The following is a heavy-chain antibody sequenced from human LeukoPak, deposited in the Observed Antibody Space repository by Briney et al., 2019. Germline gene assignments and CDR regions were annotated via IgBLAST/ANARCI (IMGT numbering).Heavy chain of an antibody. D-gene: IGHD1-1*01. V-gene: IGHV3-30*18. J-gene: IGHJ4*02. CDR3: AKDRAAGTTGIDY. CDR2: ISYDGSNK. CDR1: GFTFSTYG. Sequence: PGGSLRLSCAASGFTFSTYGMHWVRQAPGKGLEWAADISYDGSNKHYADFVKGRFTISRDNSKNTVYLQMDSLRVEDTAVYYCAKDRAAGTTGIDYWGQGALVTVSS.